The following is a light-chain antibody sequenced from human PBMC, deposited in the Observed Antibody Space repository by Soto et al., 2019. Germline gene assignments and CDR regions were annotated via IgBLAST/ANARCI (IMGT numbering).Light chain of an antibody. J-gene: IGLJ1*01. V-gene: IGLV2-14*01. Sequence: QSALTQPASVSGSPGQSITISCTGTSGDIGGYNSVSWYQQHPGKAPKLLIYEVTDRPSGVSNRFSGSKSGNTASLTISGLQAEDEAEYYCSSYTNINTRACVFGTGTKVTVL. CDR3: SSYTNINTRACV. CDR2: EVT. CDR1: SGDIGGYNS.